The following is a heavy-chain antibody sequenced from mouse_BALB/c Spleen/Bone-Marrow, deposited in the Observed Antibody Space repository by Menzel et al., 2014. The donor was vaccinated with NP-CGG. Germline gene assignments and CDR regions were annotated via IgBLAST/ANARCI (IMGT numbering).Heavy chain of an antibody. V-gene: IGHV5-6-3*01. Sequence: EVQVVESGGGLVQPGGSLKLSCAASGFTFSSYGMSWVRQTPDKRLELVATINSNGGSTYYPDSEKGRFTISRDNAKNTLYLQMSSLKSEDTAMYYCARDYYGSSDYWGQGTTLTVSS. CDR1: GFTFSSYG. CDR2: INSNGGST. CDR3: ARDYYGSSDY. D-gene: IGHD1-1*01. J-gene: IGHJ2*01.